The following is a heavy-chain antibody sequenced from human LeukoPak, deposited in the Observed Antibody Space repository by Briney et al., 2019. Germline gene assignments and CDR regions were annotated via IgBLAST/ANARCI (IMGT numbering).Heavy chain of an antibody. CDR1: GYTFTDYN. Sequence: ASVKVSCKASGYTFTDYNLHWGRQAPGEGVEWMGWINPKSGGTKFAQKHQGGVTMTTDTSTSTAYMELKNLRSDDTAVYYCAREELDYWGQGTLVTVSS. D-gene: IGHD1-1*01. CDR3: AREELDY. CDR2: INPKSGGT. V-gene: IGHV1-2*02. J-gene: IGHJ4*02.